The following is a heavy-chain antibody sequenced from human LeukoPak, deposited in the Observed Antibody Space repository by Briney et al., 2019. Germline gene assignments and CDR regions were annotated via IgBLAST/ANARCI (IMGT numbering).Heavy chain of an antibody. CDR1: GFTLSSYE. D-gene: IGHD1-26*01. V-gene: IGHV3-48*03. CDR2: ISCCCSNI. Sequence: GGSLRLSCAASGFTLSSYEMNWVPPAPGKGPEWVSYISCCCSNIYYADPVKGRFTISRDNDKNSLYLQMNSLRAEDTAVYYCARRCGSYYEDYYYYYMDVWGKGTTVTVSS. CDR3: ARRCGSYYEDYYYYYMDV. J-gene: IGHJ6*03.